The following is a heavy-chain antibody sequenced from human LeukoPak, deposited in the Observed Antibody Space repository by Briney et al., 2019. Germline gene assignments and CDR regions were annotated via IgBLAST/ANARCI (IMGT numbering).Heavy chain of an antibody. J-gene: IGHJ4*02. V-gene: IGHV1-8*01. CDR1: GYTFSDYY. CDR2: MNPNSGNT. D-gene: IGHD3-22*01. CDR3: ARGKGTMIGDY. Sequence: ASVKVSCKASGYTFSDYYIHWVRQAPGQGLEWMGRMNPNSGNTGYAQKFQGRVTMTRNTSISTAYMELSSLRSEDTAVYYCARGKGTMIGDYWGQGTLVTVSS.